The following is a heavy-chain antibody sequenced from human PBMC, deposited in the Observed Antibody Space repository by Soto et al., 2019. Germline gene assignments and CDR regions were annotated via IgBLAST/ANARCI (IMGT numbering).Heavy chain of an antibody. J-gene: IGHJ6*02. CDR2: ISRGGST. D-gene: IGHD6-6*01. Sequence: EVQLVETGGAWIQPGGSLRLSCAASGFTVSSNYMSWVRQAPGKGLEWVSVISRGGSTYYADSVKDRFTTSRDNSKNTIYLRINRLRAEDTGVNYCASLGGGEYSRSSEGVDDYYGMDVWGQGTTVTFAS. V-gene: IGHV3-53*02. CDR1: GFTVSSNY. CDR3: ASLGGGEYSRSSEGVDDYYGMDV.